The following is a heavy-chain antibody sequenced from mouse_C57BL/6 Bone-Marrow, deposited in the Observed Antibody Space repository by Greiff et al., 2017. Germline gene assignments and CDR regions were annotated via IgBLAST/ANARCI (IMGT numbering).Heavy chain of an antibody. CDR1: GFNIKDDY. CDR3: SSFDGNYFDF. V-gene: IGHV14-4*01. J-gene: IGHJ2*01. D-gene: IGHD2-3*01. CDR2: MDPEIGDT. Sequence: EVQGVESGAELVRPGASVKLSCTASGFNIKDDYIHWVKQRPEQGLEWIGWMDPEIGDTEYASKFQGKATITSDTSSNTAYLQLSSLTSEDTAVYYCSSFDGNYFDFWGQGTPLTVAS.